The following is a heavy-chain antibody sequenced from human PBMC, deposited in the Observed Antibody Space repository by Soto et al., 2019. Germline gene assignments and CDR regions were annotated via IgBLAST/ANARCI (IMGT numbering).Heavy chain of an antibody. Sequence: EVQLVQSGGGLVQPGESLRLSCVTSGFTFDDYAMHWVRQRPGKGLEWVSGISWNSGSLVYADSVKGRFTISRENAKNSLYLQMDSLTVEDTALYYCGRVWGGRCFDFWGQGTLVTVSS. D-gene: IGHD3-3*01. CDR2: ISWNSGSL. CDR3: GRVWGGRCFDF. V-gene: IGHV3-9*01. CDR1: GFTFDDYA. J-gene: IGHJ4*02.